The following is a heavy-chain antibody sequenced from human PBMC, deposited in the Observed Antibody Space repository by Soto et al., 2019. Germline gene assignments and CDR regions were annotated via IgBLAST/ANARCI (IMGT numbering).Heavy chain of an antibody. Sequence: ASVKVSCKASGYTFTGYYMHWVRQAPGQGLEWMGWINPNSGGTNYAQKFQGRITMTRDTSISTAYMELSRLRSDDTAVYYCARDLKGYGSAFDIWGQGTMVTVSS. V-gene: IGHV1-2*02. CDR1: GYTFTGYY. CDR3: ARDLKGYGSAFDI. J-gene: IGHJ3*02. CDR2: INPNSGGT. D-gene: IGHD3-10*01.